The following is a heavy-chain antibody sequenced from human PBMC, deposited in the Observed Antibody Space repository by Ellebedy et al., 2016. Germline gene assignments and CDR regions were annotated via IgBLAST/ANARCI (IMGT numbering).Heavy chain of an antibody. D-gene: IGHD2-2*01. CDR1: GFTFSSHA. CDR3: AKDGGLGRYCVSASCYTNAFDI. Sequence: GESLRLSCEASGFTFSSHAMSWVRQAPGKGPEWVSAVVGSGERTFYADSVKGRFTISRDNSKNRLYLQMNNLQVEDTAIYYCAKDGGLGRYCVSASCYTNAFDIWGQGTMVTVSS. CDR2: VVGSGERT. V-gene: IGHV3-23*01. J-gene: IGHJ3*02.